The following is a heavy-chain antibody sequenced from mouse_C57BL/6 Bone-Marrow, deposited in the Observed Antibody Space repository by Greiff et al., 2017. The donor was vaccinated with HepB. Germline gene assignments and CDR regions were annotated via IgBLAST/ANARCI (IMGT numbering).Heavy chain of an antibody. Sequence: EVHLVESEGGLVQPGRSMKLSCTASGFTFSDYYMAWVRQVPEKGLEWVANINYDGSSTYYLDSLKSRFIISRDNAKNILYLQMSSLKSEDTATYYCARDGADWYFDVWGTGTTVTVSS. CDR2: INYDGSST. J-gene: IGHJ1*03. CDR1: GFTFSDYY. CDR3: ARDGADWYFDV. V-gene: IGHV5-16*01.